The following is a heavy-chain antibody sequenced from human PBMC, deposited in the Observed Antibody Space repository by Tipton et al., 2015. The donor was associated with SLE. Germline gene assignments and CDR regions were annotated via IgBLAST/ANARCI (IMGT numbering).Heavy chain of an antibody. J-gene: IGHJ4*02. Sequence: SLRLSCAASGFTVSSNFMSWVRQAPGKGLEWVSVIYSGGSTYYADSVKDRFTVSRDNYKDTLYLQMNSLSAEDTAVYYCAVVYSSGYGLDYWGQGTLVTVSS. V-gene: IGHV3-66*01. CDR3: AVVYSSGYGLDY. D-gene: IGHD6-19*01. CDR1: GFTVSSNF. CDR2: IYSGGST.